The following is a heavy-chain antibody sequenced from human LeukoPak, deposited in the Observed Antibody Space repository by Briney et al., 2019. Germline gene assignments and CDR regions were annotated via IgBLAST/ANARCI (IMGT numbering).Heavy chain of an antibody. CDR1: GFTFSSYA. D-gene: IGHD1-26*01. J-gene: IGHJ4*02. Sequence: PGGSLRLSCAASGFTFSSYAMHWVRQAPGKGLEWVAVISYDGSNKYYADSVKGRFTISRDNSKNTLYLQMNSLRAEDTAVYYCARRVGYGYSTDYWGQGTLVTVSS. CDR3: ARRVGYGYSTDY. V-gene: IGHV3-30-3*01. CDR2: ISYDGSNK.